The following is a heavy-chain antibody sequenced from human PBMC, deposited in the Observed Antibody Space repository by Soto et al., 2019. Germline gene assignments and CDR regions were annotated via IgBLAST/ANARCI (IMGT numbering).Heavy chain of an antibody. CDR1: GFTFINSG. CDR3: ARGGTPIDY. Sequence: GASVKVSCKASGFTFINSGIQWVRQARGQRLEWMGWIVVGSGHINYAQKFQERLSITRDMSTSTAYMELRSLRSDDTAVYYCARGGTPIDYWGQGTLVTVSS. D-gene: IGHD3-16*01. CDR2: IVVGSGHI. J-gene: IGHJ4*02. V-gene: IGHV1-58*02.